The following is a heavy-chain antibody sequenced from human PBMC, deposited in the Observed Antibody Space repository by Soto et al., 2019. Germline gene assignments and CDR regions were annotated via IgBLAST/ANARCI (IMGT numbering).Heavy chain of an antibody. CDR3: ARGMGDYVWGSYPPYNWFDP. Sequence: GSLRLSCAASGFTFSSYDMHWVRQATGKGLEWVSAIGTAGDTYYPGSVKGRFTISRENAKNSLYLQMNSLRAGDSAVYYCARGMGDYVWGSYPPYNWFDPWGQGTLVTVSS. CDR1: GFTFSSYD. CDR2: IGTAGDT. V-gene: IGHV3-13*01. J-gene: IGHJ5*02. D-gene: IGHD3-16*02.